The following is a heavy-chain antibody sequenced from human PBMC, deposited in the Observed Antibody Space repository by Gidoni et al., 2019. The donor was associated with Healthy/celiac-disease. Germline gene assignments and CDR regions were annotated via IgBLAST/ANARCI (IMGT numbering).Heavy chain of an antibody. CDR3: ARGLGYRDGSGSYSAGWFDP. D-gene: IGHD3-10*01. CDR1: GGTISSYY. Sequence: QVQLQESGPGLLMPSETLSLTCSVSGGTISSYYWSWLRQPAGKGLDWIGRIYTSGSTNCNPALRSRVTISVDTSKNQFSLKMSAVTAADTAVYYGARGLGYRDGSGSYSAGWFDPWGQGTLVTVSS. CDR2: IYTSGST. V-gene: IGHV4-4*07. J-gene: IGHJ5*02.